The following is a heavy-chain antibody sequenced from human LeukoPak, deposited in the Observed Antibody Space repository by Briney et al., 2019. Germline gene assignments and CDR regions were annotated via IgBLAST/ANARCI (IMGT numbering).Heavy chain of an antibody. CDR3: ARRPGQQHYFDY. D-gene: IGHD6-13*01. J-gene: IGHJ4*02. V-gene: IGHV4-59*08. CDR2: IYFRGDT. Sequence: SETLSLTCTVSGGSISNYYWSWIRQPPGGGLEWIGYIYFRGDTKYNPSLKSRVTISVDTSKNQFSLKLSSVTAADTAVYYCARRPGQQHYFDYWGQGTLVTVSS. CDR1: GGSISNYY.